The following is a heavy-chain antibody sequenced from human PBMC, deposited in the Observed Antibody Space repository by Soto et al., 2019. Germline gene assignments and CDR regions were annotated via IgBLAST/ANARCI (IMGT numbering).Heavy chain of an antibody. CDR3: ASWLEREHAYDI. J-gene: IGHJ3*02. D-gene: IGHD1-1*01. Sequence: GGSLRLSCAASGFTFSDYYMSWIRQAPGKGLEWVSALYDVDGTYYADSAKGRFTISRDNSNNIIYLQMNSLGPDDTAVYYCASWLEREHAYDIWGLGTMVTVSS. CDR1: GFTFSDYY. V-gene: IGHV3-53*01. CDR2: LYDVDGT.